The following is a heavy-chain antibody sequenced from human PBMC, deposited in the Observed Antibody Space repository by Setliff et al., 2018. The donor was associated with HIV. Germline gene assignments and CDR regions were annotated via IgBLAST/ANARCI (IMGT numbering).Heavy chain of an antibody. CDR2: ISGTDNTT. Sequence: PGGSLRLSCAASGFTFSSYDMNWVRQAPGKGLEWVSHISGTDNTTYYADSVKGRFTISRDIAKNSLYLQMNSLRVEDTAVYYCAREEPFWNGYYYTYYFDSWGQGTLVTVSS. CDR3: AREEPFWNGYYYTYYFDS. V-gene: IGHV3-48*03. D-gene: IGHD3-3*01. CDR1: GFTFSSYD. J-gene: IGHJ4*02.